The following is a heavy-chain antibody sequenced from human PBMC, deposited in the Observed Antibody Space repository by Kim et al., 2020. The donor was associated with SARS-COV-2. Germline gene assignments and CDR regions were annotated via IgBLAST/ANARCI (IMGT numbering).Heavy chain of an antibody. V-gene: IGHV3-23*01. D-gene: IGHD2-21*01. J-gene: IGHJ3*02. Sequence: TAPVTGRFTISGDNSENTLYLHMNSLSVEDTAVYYCARKRGLGIYCGFYIWGQGTTVTVSS. CDR3: ARKRGLGIYCGFYI.